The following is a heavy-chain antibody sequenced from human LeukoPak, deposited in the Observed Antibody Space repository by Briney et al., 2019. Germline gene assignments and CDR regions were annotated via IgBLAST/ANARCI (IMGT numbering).Heavy chain of an antibody. Sequence: PGRSLRLSCAASGFTFTSYAMHWVRQAPGKGLEWVAVISYDGSNKYYADSVKGRFTISRDNSKNTLYMQMNSLRGEDTAVYYCARGEAGYYGSGSPPNWFDPWGQGTLVTVSS. CDR3: ARGEAGYYGSGSPPNWFDP. J-gene: IGHJ5*02. D-gene: IGHD3-10*01. CDR2: ISYDGSNK. CDR1: GFTFTSYA. V-gene: IGHV3-30*04.